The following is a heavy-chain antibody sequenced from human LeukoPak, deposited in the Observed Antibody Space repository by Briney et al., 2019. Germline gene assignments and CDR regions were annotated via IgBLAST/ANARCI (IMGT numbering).Heavy chain of an antibody. D-gene: IGHD6-13*01. CDR3: AREGASSRQY. CDR1: GGSFSGYY. Sequence: PSETLSLTCAVYGGSFSGYYWSWIRQPPGKGLEWIGEINHSGSTNYNPSLKSRVTISVDTSKNQFSLKLSSVTAADTAVYYCAREGASSRQYWGQGTLVTVSS. J-gene: IGHJ4*02. CDR2: INHSGST. V-gene: IGHV4-34*01.